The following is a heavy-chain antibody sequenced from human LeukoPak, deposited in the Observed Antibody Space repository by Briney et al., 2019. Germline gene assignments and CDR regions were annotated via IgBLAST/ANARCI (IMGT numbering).Heavy chain of an antibody. J-gene: IGHJ3*02. V-gene: IGHV4-39*01. CDR2: IYYSGST. Sequence: SSETLSLTCTVSGGSISSTIYYWAWIRQPPGKGLEWIGNIYYSGSTYYNPSLKSRVTISVDTSKNQFSLRVSSVTAADTAVYYCARRSSGQHHDAYDIWGQGTMVTVSS. D-gene: IGHD6-19*01. CDR3: ARRSSGQHHDAYDI. CDR1: GGSISSTIYY.